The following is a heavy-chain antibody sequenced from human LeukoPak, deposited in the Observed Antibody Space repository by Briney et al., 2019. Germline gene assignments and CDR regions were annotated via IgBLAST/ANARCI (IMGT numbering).Heavy chain of an antibody. D-gene: IGHD2-21*01. J-gene: IGHJ6*02. Sequence: GESLKISCKGSGYIFTSYWIGWVRQMPGKGLEWMGIIYPGDSDTGKGLEWMGIIYPGDSDTRYSPSFQGQVTISADKSISTAYLQWSSLKASDTAMYYCAIVTLGHGMDVWGQGTTVTVSS. CDR1: GYIFTSYW. CDR3: AIVTLGHGMDV. V-gene: IGHV5-51*01. CDR2: IYPGDSDT.